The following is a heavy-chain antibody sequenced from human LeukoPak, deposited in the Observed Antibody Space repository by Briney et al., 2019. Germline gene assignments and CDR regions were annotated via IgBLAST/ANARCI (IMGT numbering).Heavy chain of an antibody. V-gene: IGHV3-53*01. CDR1: GFTLSSNY. D-gene: IGHD3-16*01. CDR2: IYSGGST. J-gene: IGHJ6*04. CDR3: ARDWGLLDYYGMDV. Sequence: GGSLRLSCAASGFTLSSNYMSWVRQAPGKGLEWGSVIYSGGSTYYADSVKGRFTISRDNSKNTLYLQMNSLRAEDTAMYYCARDWGLLDYYGMDVWGKGTTVTVSS.